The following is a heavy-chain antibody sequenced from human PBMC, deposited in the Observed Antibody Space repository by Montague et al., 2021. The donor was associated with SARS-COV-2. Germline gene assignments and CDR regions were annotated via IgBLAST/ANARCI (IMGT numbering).Heavy chain of an antibody. V-gene: IGHV4-34*01. CDR3: ARGWGYYDSSGYLLFDY. J-gene: IGHJ4*02. D-gene: IGHD3-22*01. CDR1: GGSFSGYY. Sequence: SDTRSLTCAVDGGSFSGYYWSWIRQPPGKGLEWIGEINHSGSTNYNPSLKSRVTISVDTSKNQFSLKLSSVTAADTAVYYCARGWGYYDSSGYLLFDYWGQGTLVTVSS. CDR2: INHSGST.